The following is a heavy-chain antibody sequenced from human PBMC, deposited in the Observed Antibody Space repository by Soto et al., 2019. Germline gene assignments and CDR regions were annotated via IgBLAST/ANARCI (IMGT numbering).Heavy chain of an antibody. CDR1: GFTFSSYA. Sequence: QVQLVESGGGVVQPGRSLRLSCAASGFTFSSYAMHWVRQAPGKGLEWVAVISYDGSNKYYADSVKGRFTISRDNSKNTLYLQMNSLRAEDTAVYYCAREGITSDAFDIWGQGTMVTVSS. CDR3: AREGITSDAFDI. CDR2: ISYDGSNK. V-gene: IGHV3-30-3*01. D-gene: IGHD3-10*01. J-gene: IGHJ3*02.